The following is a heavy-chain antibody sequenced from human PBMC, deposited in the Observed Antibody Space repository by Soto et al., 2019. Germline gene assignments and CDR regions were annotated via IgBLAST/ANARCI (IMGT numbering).Heavy chain of an antibody. J-gene: IGHJ3*01. Sequence: EVQLVESGGGLVKPGGSLRLSCAGSGFTFSSYSMNWVRQAPGKGLEWVSTISRINYIYYADSVKGRFTISRDDARNSLYMQTNYLRAEGTDVYYCAKDSVVVESWAVGSWGQGTMVTVSS. V-gene: IGHV3-21*02. CDR3: AKDSVVVESWAVGS. CDR1: GFTFSSYS. D-gene: IGHD2-15*01. CDR2: ISRINYI.